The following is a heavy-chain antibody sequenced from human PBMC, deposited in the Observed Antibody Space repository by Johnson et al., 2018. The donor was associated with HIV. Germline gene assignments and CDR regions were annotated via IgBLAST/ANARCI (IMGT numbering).Heavy chain of an antibody. V-gene: IGHV3-15*01. Sequence: MQLVESGGGLVQPGGSHRLSCAASGFTFSNAWMSWVRQAPGKGLEWVGRIKSKTDGGTTDYAAPVKGRFTISRDDSKKTLYLQMNSLKTEDTAVYYCAKVRRGSSWYIAFDIWGQGTMVTVSS. CDR2: IKSKTDGGTT. CDR1: GFTFSNAW. D-gene: IGHD6-13*01. J-gene: IGHJ3*02. CDR3: AKVRRGSSWYIAFDI.